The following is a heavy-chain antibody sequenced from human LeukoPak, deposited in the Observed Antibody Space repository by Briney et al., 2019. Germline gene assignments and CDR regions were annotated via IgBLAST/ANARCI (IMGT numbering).Heavy chain of an antibody. CDR1: GYTFTGYY. CDR2: ISPNSEDT. J-gene: IGHJ4*02. Sequence: GASVKISCKASGYTFTGYYLHWVRQAPGQGLEWMGWISPNSEDTNYAQKFRGRVNMTRDTSISTAYMELSRLRSDDTAIYYCARGGFDYWGQGTLVTVSS. V-gene: IGHV1-2*02. CDR3: ARGGFDY.